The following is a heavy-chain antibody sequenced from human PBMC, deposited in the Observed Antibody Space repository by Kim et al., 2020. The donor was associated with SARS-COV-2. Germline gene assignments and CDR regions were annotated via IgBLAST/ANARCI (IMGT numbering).Heavy chain of an antibody. J-gene: IGHJ5*02. V-gene: IGHV4-59*01. D-gene: IGHD3-10*01. CDR3: ARDMVRGVGRFDP. Sequence: YNPSRKSRVTISVDTSKNQFSLKLSSVTSADTAVYYCARDMVRGVGRFDPWGQGTLVTVSS.